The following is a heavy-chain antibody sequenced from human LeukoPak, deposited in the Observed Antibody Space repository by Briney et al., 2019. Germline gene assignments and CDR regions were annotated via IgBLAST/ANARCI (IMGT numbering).Heavy chain of an antibody. Sequence: SETLSLTCTVSGGSISSYYWSWLRQPPGKGLEWIGNIYYSGSTNYNPSLKSRVTISVDTSKNQFSLKLSAVTAADTGVYYCARGYDFWSVWGQGTLVTVSS. CDR1: GGSISSYY. CDR3: ARGYDFWSV. J-gene: IGHJ4*02. V-gene: IGHV4-59*01. CDR2: IYYSGST. D-gene: IGHD3-3*01.